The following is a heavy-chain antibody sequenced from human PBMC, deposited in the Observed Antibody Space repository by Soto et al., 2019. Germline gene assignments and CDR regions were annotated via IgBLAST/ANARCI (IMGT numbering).Heavy chain of an antibody. V-gene: IGHV6-1*01. CDR3: ARDPPGFHSAFDF. CDR2: TYYRSKWYN. Sequence: SQTLSLTCAISGDSVSDNSAAWNWIRQSPSRGLEWLGRTYYRSKWYNDYAVSVKSRITVNPDTSQNQFSLQLNSVTPEDTAIYHCARDPPGFHSAFDFWGQGTLVTVSS. CDR1: GDSVSDNSAA. D-gene: IGHD4-4*01. J-gene: IGHJ4*02.